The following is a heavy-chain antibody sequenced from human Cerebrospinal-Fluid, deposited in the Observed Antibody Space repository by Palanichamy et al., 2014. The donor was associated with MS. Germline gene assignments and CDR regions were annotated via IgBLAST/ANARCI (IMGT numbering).Heavy chain of an antibody. J-gene: IGHJ3*02. CDR3: ATVRAIVLNGFDI. Sequence: VQLVRSGAEVKKPGATVKISCKVSGYTITDYYMHWVQQAPGKGLEWMGLIDPKDGETIYAEKFQGRVTMTADTSTDTFQMELSSLRSEDTAVYYCATVRAIVLNGFDIWGQGTMVTVST. D-gene: IGHD2-8*01. CDR2: IDPKDGET. CDR1: GYTITDYY. V-gene: IGHV1-69-2*01.